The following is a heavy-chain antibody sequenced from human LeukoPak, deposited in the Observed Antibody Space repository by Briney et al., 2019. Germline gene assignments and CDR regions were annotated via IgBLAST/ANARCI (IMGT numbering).Heavy chain of an antibody. CDR3: TTLGAFDY. J-gene: IGHJ4*02. V-gene: IGHV3-15*01. Sequence: GGSLRLSCAASGFTFSNAWMSWVRQAPGKGLEWVGRIKSKTFGETTDYAAPVKGRFTISRDDSKNTLYLHMNALKTEDTALYYCTTLGAFDYWGQGTLVTVSS. D-gene: IGHD3-16*01. CDR2: IKSKTFGETT. CDR1: GFTFSNAW.